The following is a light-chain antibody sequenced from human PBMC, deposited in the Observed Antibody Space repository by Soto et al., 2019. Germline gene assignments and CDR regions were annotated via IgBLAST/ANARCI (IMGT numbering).Light chain of an antibody. J-gene: IGKJ1*01. CDR1: QSIGDW. CDR2: DAS. Sequence: DIQTTQSPSTLSASVGDRVTITCRASQSIGDWLAWYQQKPGKAPKLLIYDASNLESGVPSRFSGSGSGTEFTLTISSLQPDDFATYHCQQYNSYSGTFGQGTKVEIK. CDR3: QQYNSYSGT. V-gene: IGKV1-5*01.